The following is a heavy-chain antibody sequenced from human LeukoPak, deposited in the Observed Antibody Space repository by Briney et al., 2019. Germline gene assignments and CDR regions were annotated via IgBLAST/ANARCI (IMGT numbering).Heavy chain of an antibody. CDR1: GFTFSSYG. CDR3: ARGTFGVVISPAYYYYGMDV. D-gene: IGHD3-3*01. V-gene: IGHV3-30*03. J-gene: IGHJ6*02. CDR2: ISYDGSNK. Sequence: PGKSLRLSCAASGFTFSSYGMHWVRQAPGKGLEWVAVISYDGSNKYYADSVKGRFTISRDNSKNTLYLQMNSLRPEDTAVYYCARGTFGVVISPAYYYYGMDVWGQGTTVTVSS.